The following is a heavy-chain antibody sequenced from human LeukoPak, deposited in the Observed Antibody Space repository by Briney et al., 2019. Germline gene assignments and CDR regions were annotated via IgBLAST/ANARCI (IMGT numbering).Heavy chain of an antibody. CDR1: GFTFTYAY. V-gene: IGHV3-15*01. CDR2: IKSKTDGGTT. D-gene: IGHD3-10*01. CDR3: TTDAPYYGSGSYFSDFRH. J-gene: IGHJ1*01. Sequence: MAGGSLRLSCAASGFTFTYAYMSWVRQAPGRGLEWVGRIKSKTDGGTTDYAAPVKGRFTISRDDPNKTLHLQMNSLKTEDTGVYYCTTDAPYYGSGSYFSDFRHWGQGTLVTVSS.